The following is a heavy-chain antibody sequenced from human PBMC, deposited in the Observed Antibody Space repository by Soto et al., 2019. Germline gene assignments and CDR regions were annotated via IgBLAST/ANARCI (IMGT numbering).Heavy chain of an antibody. CDR3: ATPFYLGSGGRFSYMDV. J-gene: IGHJ6*03. D-gene: IGHD3-10*01. CDR2: IHYSGIT. CDR1: GASIKSSDYY. V-gene: IGHV4-39*01. Sequence: QLQLRESGPGLVKPSETLSLTCSVSGASIKSSDYYWGWIRQPPGKALGWIGSIHYSGITYHTPSLKSRVTTSVDLSKNQLSLNLTSVTAADTATYFCATPFYLGSGGRFSYMDVWGRGTTVAVSS.